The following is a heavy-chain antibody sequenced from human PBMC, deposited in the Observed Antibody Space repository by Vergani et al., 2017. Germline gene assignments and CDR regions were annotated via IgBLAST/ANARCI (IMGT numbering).Heavy chain of an antibody. J-gene: IGHJ5*02. CDR2: INHSGST. V-gene: IGHV4-39*07. Sequence: QLQLQESGPGLVKPSETLSLTCTVSGGSISSSSYYWSWIRQPPGKGLEWIGEINHSGSTNYNPSLKSRVTISVDTSKNQFSLKLSSVTAADTAVYYCARERRGWFDPWGQGTLVTVSS. CDR1: GGSISSSSYY. CDR3: ARERRGWFDP.